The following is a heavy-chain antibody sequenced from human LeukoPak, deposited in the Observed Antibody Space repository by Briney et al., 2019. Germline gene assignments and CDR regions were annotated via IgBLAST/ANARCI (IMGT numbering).Heavy chain of an antibody. J-gene: IGHJ4*02. Sequence: ASVKVSCKASRYTFTTYYMHWVRQAPGQGLEWMGIINPTGGSTSYAQKFQGRVTMTRDTSTSTVYMELSSLISDDTAVYYCAREYAGSALDYWGQGTLVTVSS. V-gene: IGHV1-46*01. CDR3: AREYAGSALDY. D-gene: IGHD2-2*01. CDR1: RYTFTTYY. CDR2: INPTGGST.